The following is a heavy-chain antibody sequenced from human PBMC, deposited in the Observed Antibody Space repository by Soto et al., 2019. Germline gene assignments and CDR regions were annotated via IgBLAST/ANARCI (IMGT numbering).Heavy chain of an antibody. V-gene: IGHV5-10-1*01. D-gene: IGHD3-22*01. CDR3: ARQIYDSDTGPNSQYSFGS. CDR2: IDPSDSQT. CDR1: GERCTGYW. Sequence: GELKKISGKRSGERCTGYWNTWVREKPGKDLEWMGRIDPSDSQTYYSPSFRGHVTISATKSITTVFLQWSSLRASDTAMYYCARQIYDSDTGPNSQYSFGSCGQGTPVLLSS. J-gene: IGHJ4*02.